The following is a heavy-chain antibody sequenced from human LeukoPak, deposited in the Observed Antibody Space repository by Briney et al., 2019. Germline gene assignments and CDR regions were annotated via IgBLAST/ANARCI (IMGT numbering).Heavy chain of an antibody. V-gene: IGHV3-15*01. CDR1: GFTFSNAW. Sequence: GSLRLSCAASGFTFSNAWMSWVRQAPGKGLEWVGRIKSKTDGGTTDYAAPVKGRFTISRDDSKNTLYLQMNSLKTEDTAVYYCTTGYCSSTSCHDRYFDYWGQGTLVTVSS. CDR2: IKSKTDGGTT. D-gene: IGHD2-2*01. CDR3: TTGYCSSTSCHDRYFDY. J-gene: IGHJ4*02.